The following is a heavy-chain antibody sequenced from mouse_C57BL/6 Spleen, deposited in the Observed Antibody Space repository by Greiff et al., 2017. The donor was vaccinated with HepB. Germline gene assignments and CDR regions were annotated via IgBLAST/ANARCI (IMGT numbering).Heavy chain of an antibody. Sequence: DVKLQESGPGLVKPSQSLSLTCSVTGYSITSGYYWNWIRQFPGNKLEWMGYISYDGSNKYNPSLNNRISITPDTSKNPFFLTLNSVTTEDPATYYCAIDPLRDAMDYWGQGTSVTVSS. CDR2: ISYDGSN. CDR1: GYSITSGYY. D-gene: IGHD1-1*01. J-gene: IGHJ4*01. CDR3: AIDPLRDAMDY. V-gene: IGHV3-6*01.